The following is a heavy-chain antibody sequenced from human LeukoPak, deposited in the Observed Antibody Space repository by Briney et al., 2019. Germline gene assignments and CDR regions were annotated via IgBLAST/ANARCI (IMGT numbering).Heavy chain of an antibody. CDR2: IYYSGST. CDR3: ARDLSRDAFDT. J-gene: IGHJ3*02. CDR1: GGSISSGGYY. V-gene: IGHV4-31*03. Sequence: PSETLSLTCNVSGGSISSGGYYWNWIRQHPGKGLEWIGYIYYSGSTYYNPSLKSRVTISSDTSKNQFSLKLSSVTAADTAVYYCARDLSRDAFDTWGQGTMVTVSS.